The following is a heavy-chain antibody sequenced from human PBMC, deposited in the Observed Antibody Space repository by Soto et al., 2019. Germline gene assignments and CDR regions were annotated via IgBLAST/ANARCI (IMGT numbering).Heavy chain of an antibody. Sequence: EVQLFASGGGLVQPGGSLSISCAASGFTFSSYSMNWVRQAPGKGMEWVSYSSSSSRTIYYSDSVKGRFTISRDNAKNSLYLQRNRRRAEDMAVDYCARESPKIDYWGQGTLVTVSS. CDR1: GFTFSSYS. J-gene: IGHJ4*02. V-gene: IGHV3-48*01. CDR3: ARESPKIDY. CDR2: SSSSSRTI.